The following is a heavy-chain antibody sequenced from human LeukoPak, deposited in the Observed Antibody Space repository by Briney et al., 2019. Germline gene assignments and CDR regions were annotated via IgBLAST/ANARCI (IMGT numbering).Heavy chain of an antibody. D-gene: IGHD3-3*01. V-gene: IGHV1-2*02. CDR1: GYTFTAYY. J-gene: IGHJ5*02. CDR3: ARGGYDFWSAPPPPDP. Sequence: GASVKVSCKASGYTFTAYYLHWVRQAPGQGLEYIGWINSNTGGTNSAQKFQGRLTMTRNTSISTAYMELSSLRSEDTAVYYCARGGYDFWSAPPPPDPWGQGTLVTVSS. CDR2: INSNTGGT.